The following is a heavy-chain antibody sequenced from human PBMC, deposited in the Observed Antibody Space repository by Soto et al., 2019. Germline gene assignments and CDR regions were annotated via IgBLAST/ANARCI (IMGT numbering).Heavy chain of an antibody. CDR3: ARDGGRHSGGIDY. CDR2: IIPIFGTA. D-gene: IGHD1-26*01. Sequence: QVQLVQSGAEVKKPGSSVKVSCKASGGTFSSYSINWVRQAPGQGLEWMGEIIPIFGTANYAQKIQGRVTITADESTSTAYMELSSLRSEDTAVYYCARDGGRHSGGIDYWGQGNLVTDSS. CDR1: GGTFSSYS. J-gene: IGHJ4*02. V-gene: IGHV1-69*01.